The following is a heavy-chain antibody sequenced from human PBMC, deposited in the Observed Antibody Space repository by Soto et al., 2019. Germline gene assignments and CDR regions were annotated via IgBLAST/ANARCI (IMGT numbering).Heavy chain of an antibody. CDR3: ARARFCTSTSCYHYFDF. Sequence: PSETLSLTCPVSGGSISSSSWSWIRQPPGRGLEWIGYIYNNGRTDYNPALKSRVTISVDTSKNHFSLKLSSVTPADTAVYYCARARFCTSTSCYHYFDFWGQVTLVTVSS. J-gene: IGHJ4*02. CDR2: IYNNGRT. CDR1: GGSISSSS. V-gene: IGHV4-59*01. D-gene: IGHD2-2*01.